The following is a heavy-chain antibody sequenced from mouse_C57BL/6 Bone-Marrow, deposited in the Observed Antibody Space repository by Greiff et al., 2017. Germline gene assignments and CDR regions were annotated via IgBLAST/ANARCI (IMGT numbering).Heavy chain of an antibody. Sequence: EVQLVESGGGLVRPGGSLKLSCAASGFTFSSYTMSWVRQTPEKRLQWVAAISGGGGNTYYPASVKGRFTISRDNDKNILDLQMSSLRSEDTALYYCCRRVTAVLATKYFDVWGTGTTVTVSS. V-gene: IGHV5-9*01. CDR3: CRRVTAVLATKYFDV. D-gene: IGHD1-1*01. CDR2: ISGGGGNT. CDR1: GFTFSSYT. J-gene: IGHJ1*03.